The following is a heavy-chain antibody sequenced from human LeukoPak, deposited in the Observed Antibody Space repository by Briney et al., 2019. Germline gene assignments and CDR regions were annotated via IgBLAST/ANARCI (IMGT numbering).Heavy chain of an antibody. J-gene: IGHJ4*02. CDR3: AKGNSSSWYAPLDY. V-gene: IGHV3-23*01. CDR2: ISGSGGST. CDR1: GFTFSSYA. Sequence: PGVSLRLSCAASGFTFSSYAMSWVRQAPGKGLEWVSAISGSGGSTCYADSVKGRFTISRDNSKNTLYLQMNSLRAEDTAVYYCAKGNSSSWYAPLDYWGQGTLVTVSS. D-gene: IGHD6-13*01.